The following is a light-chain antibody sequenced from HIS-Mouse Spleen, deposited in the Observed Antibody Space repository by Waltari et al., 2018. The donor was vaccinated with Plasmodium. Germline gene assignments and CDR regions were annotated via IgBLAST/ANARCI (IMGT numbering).Light chain of an antibody. Sequence: SYELTQPPSVSVSPGQTARITCSRDALPNKYPYWYQQKSGQAPVLVIYEDRKRPSGIPERFSGSSSGTMATLTISGAQVEDEADYYCYSTDSSGNHRVFGGGTKLTVL. J-gene: IGLJ3*02. V-gene: IGLV3-10*01. CDR3: YSTDSSGNHRV. CDR1: ALPNKY. CDR2: EDR.